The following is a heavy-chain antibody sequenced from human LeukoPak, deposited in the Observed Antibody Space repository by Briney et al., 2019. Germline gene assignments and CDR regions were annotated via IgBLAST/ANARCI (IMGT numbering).Heavy chain of an antibody. D-gene: IGHD3-22*01. J-gene: IGHJ4*02. Sequence: SETLSLTCAVYGGSLSGYYWSWIRQPPGKGLEWIGEVNHSGSTNYNPSLKSRVTISVDTSKNQFSLKLSSVTAADTAVYYCAKDGINYYDISGYDIWGQGTLVTVSS. CDR2: VNHSGST. CDR1: GGSLSGYY. V-gene: IGHV4-34*01. CDR3: AKDGINYYDISGYDI.